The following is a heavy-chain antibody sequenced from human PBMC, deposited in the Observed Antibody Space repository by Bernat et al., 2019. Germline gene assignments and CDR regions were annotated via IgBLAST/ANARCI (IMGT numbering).Heavy chain of an antibody. V-gene: IGHV4-39*01. D-gene: IGHD4-17*01. J-gene: IGHJ4*02. CDR1: GGSISSSSYY. CDR3: ARDTIMNTVTTVEFDY. CDR2: IYYSGSS. Sequence: QLQLQESGPGLVKPSETLSLTCTVSGGSISSSSYYWGWIRQPPGKGLEWIGSIYYSGSSYYNPSLKSRVTISVDTSKNQFSLKLSSVTAADTAVYYCARDTIMNTVTTVEFDYWGEGTLVTV.